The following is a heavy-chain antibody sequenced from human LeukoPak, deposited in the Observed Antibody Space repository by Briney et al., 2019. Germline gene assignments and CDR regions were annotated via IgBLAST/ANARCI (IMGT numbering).Heavy chain of an antibody. V-gene: IGHV3-21*01. Sequence: GGSLRLSCAASGFTFSNYSMNWVRQAPGKGLEWVSSIGSSSSYIHSADSVRGRFTISRDNAKNSLFLQMNSLRAEDTAVYYCARDEWGDAFDIWGQGTMVTVFS. J-gene: IGHJ3*02. CDR1: GFTFSNYS. CDR2: IGSSSSYI. CDR3: ARDEWGDAFDI. D-gene: IGHD1-26*01.